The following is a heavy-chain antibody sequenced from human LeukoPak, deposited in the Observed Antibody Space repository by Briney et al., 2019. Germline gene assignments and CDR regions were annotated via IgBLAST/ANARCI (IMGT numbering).Heavy chain of an antibody. V-gene: IGHV4-34*01. CDR3: ARATQLWVPPCFDY. CDR2: INHSGST. J-gene: IGHJ4*02. CDR1: GGSFSGYY. Sequence: SETLSLTCAVYGGSFSGYYWSWIRQPPGKGLEWIGEINHSGSTNYNPSLKRRVTISVDTSKNQFSLQLSSVTAADTAVYYCARATQLWVPPCFDYWGQGTLVTVSS. D-gene: IGHD5-18*01.